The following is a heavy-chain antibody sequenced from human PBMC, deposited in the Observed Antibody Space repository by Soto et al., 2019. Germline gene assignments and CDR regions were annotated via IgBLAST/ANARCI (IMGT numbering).Heavy chain of an antibody. CDR1: GFAFSSFE. CDR2: ISSSGGTT. J-gene: IGHJ4*02. D-gene: IGHD6-19*01. CDR3: VKGGWLDY. V-gene: IGHV3-23*01. Sequence: GGSLRLSCAASGFAFSSFEMSWVRRAPGKGLEWVSFISSSGGTTHYADSVKGRFTISRDNSKSTLYLQVNSLRAEDTAVYYCVKGGWLDYWGQGTLVTVSS.